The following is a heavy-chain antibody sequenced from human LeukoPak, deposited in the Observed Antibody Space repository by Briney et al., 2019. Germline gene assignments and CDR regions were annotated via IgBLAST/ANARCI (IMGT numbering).Heavy chain of an antibody. CDR1: GYTFTSYD. CDR2: MNPNSGNT. V-gene: IGHV1-8*03. J-gene: IGHJ3*02. D-gene: IGHD1-7*01. Sequence: GASVKVSCKASGYTFTSYDINWVRQATGQGLEWMGWMNPNSGNTGYAQKFQGRVTITADESTSTAYMELSSLRSEDTAVYYCAKDMNSYAFDIWGQGTMVTVSS. CDR3: AKDMNSYAFDI.